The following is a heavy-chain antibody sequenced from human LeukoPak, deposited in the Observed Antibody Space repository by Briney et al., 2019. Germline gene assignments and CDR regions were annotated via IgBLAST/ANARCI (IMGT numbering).Heavy chain of an antibody. CDR3: AKGRYSSSWYDAFDI. D-gene: IGHD6-13*01. Sequence: GGSLRLSCAASGFTFSSYAMSWVRQAPGKGLKWVSAISGSGGSTYYADSVKGRFTISRDNSKNTLNLQMNSLRAEDTAVYYCAKGRYSSSWYDAFDIWGQGTMVTVSS. V-gene: IGHV3-23*01. CDR2: ISGSGGST. J-gene: IGHJ3*02. CDR1: GFTFSSYA.